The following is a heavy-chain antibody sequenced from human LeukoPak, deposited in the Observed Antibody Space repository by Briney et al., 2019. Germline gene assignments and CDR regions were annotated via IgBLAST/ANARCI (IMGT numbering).Heavy chain of an antibody. CDR1: GFRFSPYP. D-gene: IGHD5-24*01. J-gene: IGHJ4*02. Sequence: PGGSLRLSCAASGFRFSPYPMNWVRQAPGGGLEWVSYISGGSDTIHYADSVRGRFTISRDNAKNPLYLQMNSLRAEDTAVYYCARDLGRDRYFDSWGQGTLVTVSS. CDR3: ARDLGRDRYFDS. V-gene: IGHV3-48*04. CDR2: ISGGSDTI.